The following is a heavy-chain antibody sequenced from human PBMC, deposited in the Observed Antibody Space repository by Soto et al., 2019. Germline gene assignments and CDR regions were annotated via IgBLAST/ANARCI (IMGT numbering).Heavy chain of an antibody. CDR3: ALDTSGRAVLFDP. V-gene: IGHV1-69*13. D-gene: IGHD3-22*01. J-gene: IGHJ5*02. CDR2: IIPISGRT. Sequence: SVKVSCKASGGTFTSYALSWVRQAPGQGLEWMGGIIPISGRTNYAQRFQGRVSITADESTTTAYMELASLRSDDTAVYYCALDTSGRAVLFDPWGQGSLVTGSS. CDR1: GGTFTSYA.